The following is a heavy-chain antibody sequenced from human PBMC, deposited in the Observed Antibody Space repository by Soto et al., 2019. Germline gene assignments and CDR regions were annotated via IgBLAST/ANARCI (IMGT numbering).Heavy chain of an antibody. V-gene: IGHV3-48*02. J-gene: IGHJ5*02. CDR3: ARDNGMAGSFDP. CDR1: GFTFSAYS. CDR2: ITASSDTI. D-gene: IGHD2-8*01. Sequence: EVQLEESGGGLVQPGGSLRLSCAASGFTFSAYSMNWARQAPGKGLEWISYITASSDTIFYADSVKGRFTISRDNAKNSLYLQMHSLRDEDPAVYYCARDNGMAGSFDPWGQGTLVTVSS.